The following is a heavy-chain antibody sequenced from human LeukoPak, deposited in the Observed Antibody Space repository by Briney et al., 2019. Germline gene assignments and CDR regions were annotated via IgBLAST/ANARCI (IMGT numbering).Heavy chain of an antibody. J-gene: IGHJ4*02. D-gene: IGHD3-10*01. CDR1: GFTFSSYW. V-gene: IGHV3-74*01. CDR2: INSDGSST. Sequence: AGGSLRLSCAASGFTFSSYWMHWVRQAPGKGLVWVSRINSDGSSTSYADSVKGRFTISRDNAKNTLYLQMNSLRAEDTAVYYCARDQVVRGVIIRNGYWGQGTLVTVSS. CDR3: ARDQVVRGVIIRNGY.